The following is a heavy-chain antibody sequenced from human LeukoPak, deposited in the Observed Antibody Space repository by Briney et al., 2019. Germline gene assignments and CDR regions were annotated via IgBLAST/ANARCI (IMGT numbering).Heavy chain of an antibody. CDR3: ASGFKSYYYGMDV. J-gene: IGHJ6*02. D-gene: IGHD3-10*01. CDR1: GGSISSYY. V-gene: IGHV4-39*01. Sequence: SETLSLTCTVSGGSISSYYWGWLPQPPGKALEWIGSIYYSGSTYYHPSLKSRVTISVDTSKNQFSLKLSSVTAADTAVYYCASGFKSYYYGMDVWGQGTTVTVSS. CDR2: IYYSGST.